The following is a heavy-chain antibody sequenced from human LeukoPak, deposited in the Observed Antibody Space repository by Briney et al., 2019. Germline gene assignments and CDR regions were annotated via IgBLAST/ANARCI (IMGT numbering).Heavy chain of an antibody. J-gene: IGHJ4*02. V-gene: IGHV4-61*02. CDR2: IHTSGST. Sequence: PSQTLSLTCSVSGDSITSGSYYWTWIRQPAGKGLEWIGRIHTSGSTNYNPSLKSRVTMSVDTSKNQFSLKLSSVTAADTAVYYFARDRYYYDSSGYVFDYWGQGTLVTVSS. CDR1: GDSITSGSYY. D-gene: IGHD3-22*01. CDR3: ARDRYYYDSSGYVFDY.